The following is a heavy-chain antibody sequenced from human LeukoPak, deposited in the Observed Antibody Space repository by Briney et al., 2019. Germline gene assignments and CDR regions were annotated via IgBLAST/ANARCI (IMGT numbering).Heavy chain of an antibody. D-gene: IGHD6-13*01. Sequence: ASVKVSCKVSGYTLTELSMHWVRQAPGKGLEWMGGFDPEDGETIYAQKFQGRVTMTEDTSTDTAYMELSSLRSEDTAVYYCATGASRSWYNYYYYMDVWGKGTTVTVSS. J-gene: IGHJ6*03. CDR1: GYTLTELS. CDR3: ATGASRSWYNYYYYMDV. CDR2: FDPEDGET. V-gene: IGHV1-24*01.